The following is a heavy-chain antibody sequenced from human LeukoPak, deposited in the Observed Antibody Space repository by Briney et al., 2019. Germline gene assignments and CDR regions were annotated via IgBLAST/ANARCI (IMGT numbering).Heavy chain of an antibody. Sequence: GASVKVSFKASGYTFTSYGISWVRQAPGQGLEWMGWISAYNGNTNYAHKLQGRVTMTTDTSTSTAYMELRSLRSDDTAVYYCAREGLVTSSPLYNWFDPWGQGTLVTVSS. CDR2: ISAYNGNT. CDR3: AREGLVTSSPLYNWFDP. V-gene: IGHV1-18*01. CDR1: GYTFTSYG. D-gene: IGHD3/OR15-3a*01. J-gene: IGHJ5*02.